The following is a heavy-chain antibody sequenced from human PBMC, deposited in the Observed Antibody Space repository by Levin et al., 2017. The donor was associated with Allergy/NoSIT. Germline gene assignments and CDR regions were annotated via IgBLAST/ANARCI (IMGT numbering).Heavy chain of an antibody. D-gene: IGHD2-8*02. CDR3: ARVGRDCTGGVCRSDY. Sequence: SQTLSLTCTVSGGSVSSGSYYWSWIRQPPGKGLEWIGYIYYSGSTNYNPSLKSRVTISVDTSKNQFSLKLSSVTAADTAVYYCARVGRDCTGGVCRSDYWGQGTLVTVSS. J-gene: IGHJ4*02. V-gene: IGHV4-61*01. CDR1: GGSVSSGSYY. CDR2: IYYSGST.